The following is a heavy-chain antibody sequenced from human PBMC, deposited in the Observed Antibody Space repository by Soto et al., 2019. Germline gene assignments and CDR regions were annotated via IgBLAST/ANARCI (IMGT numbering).Heavy chain of an antibody. CDR1: GGSISSSSYY. J-gene: IGHJ5*02. CDR3: ARITYDFWSGYYTGKYNWFDP. V-gene: IGHV4-39*01. Sequence: SETLSLTCTVSGGSISSSSYYWGWIRQPPGKGLEWIGSIYYSGSTYYNPSLKSRVTISVDTSKNQFSLKLSSVTAADTAVYYCARITYDFWSGYYTGKYNWFDPWGQGTLVTVSS. D-gene: IGHD3-3*01. CDR2: IYYSGST.